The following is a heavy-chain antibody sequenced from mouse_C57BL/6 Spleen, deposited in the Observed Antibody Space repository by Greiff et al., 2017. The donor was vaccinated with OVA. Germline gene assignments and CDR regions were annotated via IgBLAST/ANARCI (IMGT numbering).Heavy chain of an antibody. J-gene: IGHJ2*01. CDR3: ARPAGTNLHFDY. D-gene: IGHD4-1*01. CDR2: IDPSDSYT. CDR1: GYTFTSYW. Sequence: QVQLQQPGAELVMPGASVKLSCKASGYTFTSYWMHWVKQRPGQGLEWIGEIDPSDSYTNYNQKFKDKSTLTVDKSSSTAYMQLSSLTSEDSAVYYCARPAGTNLHFDYWGQGTTLTVSS. V-gene: IGHV1-69*01.